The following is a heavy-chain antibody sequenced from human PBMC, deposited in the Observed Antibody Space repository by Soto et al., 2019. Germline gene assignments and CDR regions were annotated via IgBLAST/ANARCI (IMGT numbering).Heavy chain of an antibody. CDR3: ARDGHCISTSRYYYYGMDV. V-gene: IGHV3-30-3*01. J-gene: IGHJ6*01. Sequence: QVQLVESGGGVVQPGRSLRLSCAASGFTFSSYAMHWVRQAPGKGLEWVAVISYDGSNKYYADSVKGRFTISRDNSKNTLYLQMNSLRAEDTAVYYCARDGHCISTSRYYYYGMDVW. D-gene: IGHD2-2*01. CDR2: ISYDGSNK. CDR1: GFTFSSYA.